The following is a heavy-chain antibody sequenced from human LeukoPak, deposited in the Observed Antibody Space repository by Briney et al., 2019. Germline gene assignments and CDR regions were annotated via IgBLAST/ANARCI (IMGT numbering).Heavy chain of an antibody. CDR2: IWYDGSHA. Sequence: GGSLRLSCSASGFTFSTYGMNWVRQAPGKGLEWVAVIWYDGSHANYADAVKGRFTISRDNSKNTLYLQMNSPRAEDTAVYYCARDRGYSSRWNFGKDYYMDVWGKGTTVTVSS. CDR3: ARDRGYSSRWNFGKDYYMDV. J-gene: IGHJ6*03. D-gene: IGHD6-13*01. CDR1: GFTFSTYG. V-gene: IGHV3-33*01.